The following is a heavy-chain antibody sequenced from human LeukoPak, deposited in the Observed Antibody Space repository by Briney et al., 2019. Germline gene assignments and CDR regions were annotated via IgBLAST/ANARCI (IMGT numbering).Heavy chain of an antibody. CDR1: GGSISSYY. Sequence: SETLSLTCTVSGGSISSYYWSWIRQPPGKGLEWIGYIYTSGSTNYNPSLKSRVTISVDTSKNQFSLKLSSVTAADTAVYYCARESPGAWFDPWGQGTLGTVSS. D-gene: IGHD3-10*01. J-gene: IGHJ5*02. CDR2: IYTSGST. V-gene: IGHV4-4*09. CDR3: ARESPGAWFDP.